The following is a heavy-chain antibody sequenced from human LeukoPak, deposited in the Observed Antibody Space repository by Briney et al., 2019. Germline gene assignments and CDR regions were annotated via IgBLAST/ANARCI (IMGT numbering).Heavy chain of an antibody. CDR2: ISSDGNNK. V-gene: IGHV3-30-3*01. CDR1: GFTYSSHN. CDR3: AKDSPLGDAFDI. J-gene: IGHJ3*02. Sequence: GRSLRLSCAASGFTYSSHNMHWVRQTPGKGLEWVALISSDGNNKYYADSVKGRFTISRDNSKNTLYLQMNSLRAEDTAVYYCAKDSPLGDAFDIWGQGTMVTVSS.